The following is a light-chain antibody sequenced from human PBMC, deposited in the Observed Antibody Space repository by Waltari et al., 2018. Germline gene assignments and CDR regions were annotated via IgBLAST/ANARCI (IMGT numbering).Light chain of an antibody. V-gene: IGKV4-1*01. Sequence: IMMTQAPDTLAVSLGERATVNCKASQSVLYSSNNKNYLAWYQQKPGPPPKLLIYWASTRESGVPDRFSGSGSGTDFTLTISSLQAEDVAVYYCQQYYSTLWTFGQGTKVEIK. CDR1: QSVLYSSNNKNY. J-gene: IGKJ1*01. CDR3: QQYYSTLWT. CDR2: WAS.